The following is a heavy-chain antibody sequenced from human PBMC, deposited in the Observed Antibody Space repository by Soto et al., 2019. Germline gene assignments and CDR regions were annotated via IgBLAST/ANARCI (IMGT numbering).Heavy chain of an antibody. V-gene: IGHV1-46*01. D-gene: IGHD3-10*01. CDR2: INPSGGRT. Sequence: QVQLVQSGAEVKKPGASVTVSCKASGYTFTTHYMHWVRQAPGQGLEWMGIINPSGGRTTYALKVQGRVFLTSDTSTNPVYMELSSVRSEDTAVDYCARAGENYGSGTFSPPLRYYCTSWGQGTLVTVSS. J-gene: IGHJ4*02. CDR1: GYTFTTHY. CDR3: ARAGENYGSGTFSPPLRYYCTS.